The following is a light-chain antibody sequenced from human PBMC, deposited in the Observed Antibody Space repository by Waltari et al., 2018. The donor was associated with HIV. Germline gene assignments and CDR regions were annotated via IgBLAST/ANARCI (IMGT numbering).Light chain of an antibody. V-gene: IGKV4-1*01. CDR1: QSDLYISNNKNY. J-gene: IGKJ1*01. Sequence: DIVMTQSPDSLAVSLGERATFNCTSSQSDLYISNNKNYLAWYQQKPGQPPTLPIYWASIRESGVPDRFSGSGSGTDFTLTISSLQAEDVAIYDCQQYYSNPWTFGQGTKVEIK. CDR3: QQYYSNPWT. CDR2: WAS.